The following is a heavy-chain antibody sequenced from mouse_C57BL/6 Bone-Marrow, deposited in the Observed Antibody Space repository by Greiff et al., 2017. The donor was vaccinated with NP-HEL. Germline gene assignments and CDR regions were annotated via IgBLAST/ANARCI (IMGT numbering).Heavy chain of an antibody. CDR3: ARDSPFDY. V-gene: IGHV5-4*01. J-gene: IGHJ2*01. Sequence: EVNVVESGGGLVKPGGSLKLSCAASGFTFSSYAMSWVRQTPEKRLEWVATISDGGSYTYYPDNVKGRFTISRDNAKNNLYLQMSHLKSEDTAMYYCARDSPFDYWGQGTTLTVSS. CDR2: ISDGGSYT. CDR1: GFTFSSYA. D-gene: IGHD6-1*01.